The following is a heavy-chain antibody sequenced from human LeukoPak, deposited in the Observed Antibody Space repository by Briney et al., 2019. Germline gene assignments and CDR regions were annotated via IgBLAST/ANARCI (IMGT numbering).Heavy chain of an antibody. CDR2: IYYSGST. CDR1: GGSISSSSYY. CDR3: ARERKGQDIVVVPAAMDAFDI. D-gene: IGHD2-2*01. Sequence: SETLSLTCTVSGGSISSSSYYWGWIRQPPGKGLEWIGSIYYSGSTYYNPSLKSRVTISVDTSKNQFSLKLSSVTAADTAVYYCARERKGQDIVVVPAAMDAFDIWGQGTMVTVSS. J-gene: IGHJ3*02. V-gene: IGHV4-39*07.